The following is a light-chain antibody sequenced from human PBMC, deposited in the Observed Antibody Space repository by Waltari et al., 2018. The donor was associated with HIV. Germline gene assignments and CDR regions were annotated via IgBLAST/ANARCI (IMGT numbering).Light chain of an antibody. J-gene: IGLJ2*01. CDR3: QAWDSSVV. CDR2: QGF. Sequence: SYDLAQTPSVSVSPGQTATITCSGDNLANKYVYWYQQRPGQSPILFRYQGFNGTSAVPERFSGSNSGDTATLSISGTQAMDEDDYYCQAWDSSVVFGGGTKLTVL. V-gene: IGLV3-1*01. CDR1: NLANKY.